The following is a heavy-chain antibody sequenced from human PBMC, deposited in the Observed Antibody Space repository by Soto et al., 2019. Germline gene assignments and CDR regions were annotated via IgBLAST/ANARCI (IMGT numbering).Heavy chain of an antibody. CDR3: AKGEVNPTYYYYGMDV. CDR2: ISGSGGST. V-gene: IGHV3-23*01. CDR1: GFNFISYA. J-gene: IGHJ6*02. Sequence: PGVSLRLSCAASGFNFISYAMSWVRQAPGKGLEWVSAISGSGGSTYYADSVKGRFTISRDNSKNTLYLQMNSLRAEDTAVYYCAKGEVNPTYYYYGMDVWGQGTTVTVSS. D-gene: IGHD3-10*01.